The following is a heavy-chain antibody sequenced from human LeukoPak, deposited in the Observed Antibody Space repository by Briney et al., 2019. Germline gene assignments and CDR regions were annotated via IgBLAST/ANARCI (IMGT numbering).Heavy chain of an antibody. CDR1: GGSISSYY. Sequence: SETLSLTCTVSGGSISSYYWSWIRQPPGKGLEWIGYIYYSGSTNYNPSLKSRVTISVDRSKNQFSLKLTSVTAADTAVYYCATLTTVVTAYYFDYWGQGTLVTVSS. CDR2: IYYSGST. D-gene: IGHD4-23*01. V-gene: IGHV4-59*08. CDR3: ATLTTVVTAYYFDY. J-gene: IGHJ4*02.